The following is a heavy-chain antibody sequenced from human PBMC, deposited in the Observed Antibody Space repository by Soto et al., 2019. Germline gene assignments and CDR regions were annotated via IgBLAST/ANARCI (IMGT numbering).Heavy chain of an antibody. CDR3: ARQDFGVVTTRYYGMDV. V-gene: IGHV5-51*01. J-gene: IGHJ6*02. CDR1: GYSFTSYW. Sequence: PGESLKISCKGSGYSFTSYWIGWVRQMPGKGLEWMGIIYPGDSDTRYSPSFQGQVTISADKSISTAYLQWSSLKASDTAMYYCARQDFGVVTTRYYGMDVWGQGTTVTVSS. CDR2: IYPGDSDT. D-gene: IGHD3-3*01.